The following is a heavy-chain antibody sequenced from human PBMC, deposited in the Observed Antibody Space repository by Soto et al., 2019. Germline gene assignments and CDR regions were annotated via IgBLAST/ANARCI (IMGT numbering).Heavy chain of an antibody. CDR3: ARAALREQLAY. D-gene: IGHD6-13*01. CDR2: ISYSVST. CDR1: GGSISSGAYY. Sequence: QVQLQESGPGLVKPSQTLSLTCTVSGGSISSGAYYWIWLRQHPGKGLEWIGYISYSVSTYETPSLKSRVAISADTSKNQISLKRNSMNAADTAIYYCARAALREQLAYWGPGIRVTVSS. V-gene: IGHV4-31*03. J-gene: IGHJ4*02.